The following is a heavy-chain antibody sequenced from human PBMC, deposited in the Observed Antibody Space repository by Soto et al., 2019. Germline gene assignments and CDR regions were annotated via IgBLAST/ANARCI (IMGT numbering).Heavy chain of an antibody. Sequence: VKVSCKASGYTFTGYYMHWVRQAPGQGLEWMGWINPNSGGTNYAQKFQGRVTMTRDTSISTAYMELSRLRSDDTAVYYCARGYCSSTSCYLLYYYYGMDVWGQGTTVTVSS. V-gene: IGHV1-2*02. J-gene: IGHJ6*02. CDR3: ARGYCSSTSCYLLYYYYGMDV. CDR1: GYTFTGYY. CDR2: INPNSGGT. D-gene: IGHD2-2*01.